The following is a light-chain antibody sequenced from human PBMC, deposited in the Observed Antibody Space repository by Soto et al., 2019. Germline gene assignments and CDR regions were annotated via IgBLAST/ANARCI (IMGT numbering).Light chain of an antibody. Sequence: DIFMTQSPDSLAVSLGERATINCKSSQSFLYSSNNKNYLAWYQQKPGQPPKLLIYWASTRESGVPDRFSGSGSGTDFTLTISSLQAEDVAVYYCQQYYSTPLTFGGGTKVDIK. CDR1: QSFLYSSNNKNY. CDR2: WAS. J-gene: IGKJ4*01. CDR3: QQYYSTPLT. V-gene: IGKV4-1*01.